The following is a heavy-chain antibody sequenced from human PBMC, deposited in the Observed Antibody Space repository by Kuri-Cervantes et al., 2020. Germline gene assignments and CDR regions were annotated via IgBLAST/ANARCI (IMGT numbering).Heavy chain of an antibody. J-gene: IGHJ4*02. V-gene: IGHV3-9*01. Sequence: GGSLRPACAVSGSSLDDYAMHWVRQAPGKGLEWVSGIRWNSGSIGYADSVKGRFTISRDNAKNSLYLQMNSLRAEDTAVYYCARAQLDSFCRITSCYRGGNYWGQGTLVTVSS. CDR2: IRWNSGSI. D-gene: IGHD2-2*01. CDR1: GSSLDDYA. CDR3: ARAQLDSFCRITSCYRGGNY.